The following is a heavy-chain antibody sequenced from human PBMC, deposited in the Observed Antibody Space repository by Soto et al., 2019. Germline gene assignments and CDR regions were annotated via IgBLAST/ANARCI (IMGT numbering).Heavy chain of an antibody. CDR2: INHSGSA. CDR3: ARAAWNYVNWFDP. Sequence: SETLSLTCAVYGGSFSGYYWSWIRQPPGKGLEWIGEINHSGSANYNPSPKSRVTISVDTSKNQFSLKLSSVTAADTAVYYCARAAWNYVNWFDPWGQGTLVTVSS. D-gene: IGHD1-7*01. J-gene: IGHJ5*02. CDR1: GGSFSGYY. V-gene: IGHV4-34*01.